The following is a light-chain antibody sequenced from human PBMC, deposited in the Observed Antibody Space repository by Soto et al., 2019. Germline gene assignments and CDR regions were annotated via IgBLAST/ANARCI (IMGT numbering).Light chain of an antibody. CDR3: QQYGGVPYT. J-gene: IGKJ2*01. Sequence: DIQMTQSPSSLSASVGDRVSITCRASQSISNYLNWYQQKPGKAPRLLIYAASSLQSGVPSRFSGSGSGTDFTLTISRLEPEDFAIYYCQQYGGVPYTFGQGTKLEIK. CDR1: QSISNY. V-gene: IGKV1-39*01. CDR2: AAS.